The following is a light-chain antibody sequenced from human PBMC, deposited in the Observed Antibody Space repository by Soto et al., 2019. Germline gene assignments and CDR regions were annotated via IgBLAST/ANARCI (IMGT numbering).Light chain of an antibody. Sequence: EIVLTQSPGTLSLSPGERATLSCRASQSVTSNYLAWYQQTPGLAPRLLIYGASNRATGIPPRFSGSGSGTDFTLTISSLEPEDSAVYYCQQRHMWPITFGQGTRLEIK. V-gene: IGKV3D-20*02. CDR1: QSVTSNY. CDR3: QQRHMWPIT. J-gene: IGKJ5*01. CDR2: GAS.